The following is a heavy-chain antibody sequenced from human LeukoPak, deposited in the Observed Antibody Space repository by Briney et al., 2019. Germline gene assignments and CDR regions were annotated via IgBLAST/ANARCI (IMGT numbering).Heavy chain of an antibody. CDR3: ARGGGYDSSGYYYGYRDAFDI. CDR1: GFTFSSYS. J-gene: IGHJ3*02. CDR2: IISSSSYI. V-gene: IGHV3-21*01. D-gene: IGHD3-22*01. Sequence: PGGSLRLSCAASGFTFSSYSMNWVRQAPGKGLEWVSSIISSSSYIYYADSVKGRFTISGDNAKNSLYLQMNSLRAEDTAVYYCARGGGYDSSGYYYGYRDAFDIWGQGTMVTVSS.